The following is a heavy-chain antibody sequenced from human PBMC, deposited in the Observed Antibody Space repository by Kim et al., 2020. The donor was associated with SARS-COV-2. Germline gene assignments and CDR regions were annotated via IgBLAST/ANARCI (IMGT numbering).Heavy chain of an antibody. D-gene: IGHD3-22*01. J-gene: IGHJ5*02. Sequence: KSRVTISVDTSKNQFSLKLSSVTAADTAVYYCARVYYYDSSGLLWDWFDPWGQGTLVTVSS. V-gene: IGHV4-59*01. CDR3: ARVYYYDSSGLLWDWFDP.